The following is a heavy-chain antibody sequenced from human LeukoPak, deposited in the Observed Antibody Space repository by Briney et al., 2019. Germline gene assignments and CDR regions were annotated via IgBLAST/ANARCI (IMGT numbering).Heavy chain of an antibody. D-gene: IGHD5-18*01. CDR1: GFTFSSYA. Sequence: GGSLRLSYAASGFTFSSYAMSWVRQAPGKGLEWVGRIKSKTDGRTTDYAAPVKGRFTISRDDSKNTLSLQMNSLKTEDTAVYYCTSVQLWLPAHFDYWGQGTLVTVSS. J-gene: IGHJ4*02. CDR3: TSVQLWLPAHFDY. V-gene: IGHV3-15*01. CDR2: IKSKTDGRTT.